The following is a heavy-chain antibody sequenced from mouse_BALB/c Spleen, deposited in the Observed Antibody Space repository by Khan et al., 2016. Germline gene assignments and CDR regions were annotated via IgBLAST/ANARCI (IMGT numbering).Heavy chain of an antibody. CDR1: GYSITSGYG. V-gene: IGHV3-2*02. J-gene: IGHJ2*01. CDR3: ARTSRIKY. Sequence: EVQLLESGPGLVKPSQSLSLTCTVTGYSITSGYGWNWIRQFPGNKLEWMGYISYSGSTNYNPSINSRISITRDTSKNQFFLQLNSVTTEDTATYYCARTSRIKYWGQGTTLTVSS. CDR2: ISYSGST. D-gene: IGHD3-3*01.